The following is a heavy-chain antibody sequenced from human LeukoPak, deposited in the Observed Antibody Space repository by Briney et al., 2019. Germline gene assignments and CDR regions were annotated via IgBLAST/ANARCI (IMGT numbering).Heavy chain of an antibody. Sequence: ATVKVSCKASGYTFTSYDISWVRQAPGQGLEWMGWINAYNGNTNNPQKLQGRVIMTTDTSTSTAYMELRSLRSDDTAVYYCARVVRWFGEFDYWGEGTLVTVSS. CDR3: ARVVRWFGEFDY. V-gene: IGHV1-18*01. CDR2: INAYNGNT. J-gene: IGHJ4*02. CDR1: GYTFTSYD. D-gene: IGHD3-10*01.